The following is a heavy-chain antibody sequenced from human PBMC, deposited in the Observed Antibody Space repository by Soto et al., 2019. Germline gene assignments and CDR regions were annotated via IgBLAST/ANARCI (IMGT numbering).Heavy chain of an antibody. J-gene: IGHJ5*02. CDR1: GGSISSYY. CDR2: IYYSGST. Sequence: SETLSLTCTVSGGSISSYYWSWIRQPPGKGLEWIGYIYYSGSTNYNPSLKSRVTISVDTSKNQFSLKLSSVTAADTAVYYCGGWYSSYVFDWFAPGGKGTLVPVS. V-gene: IGHV4-59*01. D-gene: IGHD6-13*01. CDR3: GGWYSSYVFDWFAP.